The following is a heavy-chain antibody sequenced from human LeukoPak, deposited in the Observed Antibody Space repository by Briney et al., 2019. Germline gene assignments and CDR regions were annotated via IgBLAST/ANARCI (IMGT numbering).Heavy chain of an antibody. V-gene: IGHV1-69*04. D-gene: IGHD2-15*01. Sequence: ASVKVSCKVSGGTFSSYAISWVRQAPGQGLEWMGRIIPILGIANYAQNFQGRVTITADKSTSTAYMELSSLRSEDTAVYYCARGGGSCSGGSCYAQTMDVWGQGTTVTVSS. CDR2: IIPILGIA. CDR3: ARGGGSCSGGSCYAQTMDV. J-gene: IGHJ6*02. CDR1: GGTFSSYA.